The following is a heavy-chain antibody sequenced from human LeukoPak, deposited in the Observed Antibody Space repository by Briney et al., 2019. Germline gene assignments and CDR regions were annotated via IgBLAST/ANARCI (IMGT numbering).Heavy chain of an antibody. D-gene: IGHD2-15*01. V-gene: IGHV3-21*01. J-gene: IGHJ4*02. CDR1: GFTFSSYS. Sequence: PGGSLRLSCAASGFTFSSYSMNWVRQAPGKELEWVSSISSSSSYIYYADSVKGRFTISRDNAKNSLYLQMNSLRAEDTAVYYCARDPVEVVAAVVDYWGQGTLVTVSS. CDR3: ARDPVEVVAAVVDY. CDR2: ISSSSSYI.